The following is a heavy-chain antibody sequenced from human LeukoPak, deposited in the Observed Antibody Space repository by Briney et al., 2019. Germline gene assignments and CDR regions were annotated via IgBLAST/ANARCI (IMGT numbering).Heavy chain of an antibody. CDR1: GFTFSSYS. Sequence: GGSLRLSCAAPGFTFSSYSMNWVRQAPGKGLEWVSSISSSSSYIYYADSVKGRFTISRDNAKNSLYLQMNSLRAEDTAVYYCARSGSSGYYYSPSNYWGQGTLVTVSS. CDR3: ARSGSSGYYYSPSNY. D-gene: IGHD3-22*01. V-gene: IGHV3-21*01. J-gene: IGHJ4*02. CDR2: ISSSSSYI.